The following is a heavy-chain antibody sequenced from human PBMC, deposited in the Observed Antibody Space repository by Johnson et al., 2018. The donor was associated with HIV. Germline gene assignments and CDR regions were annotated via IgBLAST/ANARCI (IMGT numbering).Heavy chain of an antibody. J-gene: IGHJ3*02. CDR3: ARVTNSDAFDI. V-gene: IGHV3-13*01. CDR2: IGTAGDT. D-gene: IGHD2-8*01. Sequence: VQLVESGGGLVKPGGSLRLSCAASGFTFSSYDMHWVRQATGKGLEWVSAIGTAGDTYYPGSVQGRFTISRENAKNSLYLQMNSLRAGDTAVYYCARVTNSDAFDIWGQGTMVTVSS. CDR1: GFTFSSYD.